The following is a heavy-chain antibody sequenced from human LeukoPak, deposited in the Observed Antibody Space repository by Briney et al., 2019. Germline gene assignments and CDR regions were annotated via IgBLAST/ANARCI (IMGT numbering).Heavy chain of an antibody. V-gene: IGHV1-2*06. CDR3: ARDYGSYYYDSSGYEDAFDI. Sequence: ASVKVSCKASGYTFTGYYMHWVRQAPGQGLEWMGRINPNSGGTNYAQKFQGRVTMTRDTSISTAYMELSRLRSDDTAVYYCARDYGSYYYDSSGYEDAFDIWGQGTMVTVSS. CDR1: GYTFTGYY. D-gene: IGHD3-22*01. J-gene: IGHJ3*02. CDR2: INPNSGGT.